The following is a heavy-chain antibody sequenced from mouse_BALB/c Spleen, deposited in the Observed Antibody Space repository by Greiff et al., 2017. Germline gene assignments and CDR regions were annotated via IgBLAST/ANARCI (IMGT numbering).Heavy chain of an antibody. CDR1: GFSLTSYG. CDR3: ARAGYGNFLFAY. J-gene: IGHJ3*01. Sequence: VKLVESGPGLVAPSQSLSITCTVSGFSLTSYGVHWVRQPPGKGLEWLGVIWAGGSTNYNSALMSRLSISKDNSKSQVFLKMNSLQTDDTAMYYCARAGYGNFLFAYWGQGTLVTVSA. D-gene: IGHD2-1*01. CDR2: IWAGGST. V-gene: IGHV2-9*02.